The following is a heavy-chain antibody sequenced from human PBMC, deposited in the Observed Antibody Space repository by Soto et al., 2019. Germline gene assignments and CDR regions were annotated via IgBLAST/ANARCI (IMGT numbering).Heavy chain of an antibody. V-gene: IGHV3-30-3*01. D-gene: IGHD1-26*01. CDR1: GFTFSSYA. CDR2: ISYDGSNK. Sequence: GGSLRLSCAASGFTFSSYAMHWVRQAPGKGLEWVAVISYDGSNKYYADSVKGRFTISRDNSKNTLYLQMNSLRAEDTAVYYCARDPSYSGSYLYYFDYWGQGTLVTVSS. J-gene: IGHJ4*02. CDR3: ARDPSYSGSYLYYFDY.